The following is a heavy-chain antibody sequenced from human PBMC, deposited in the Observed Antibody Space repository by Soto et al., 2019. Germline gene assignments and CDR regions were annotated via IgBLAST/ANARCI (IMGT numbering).Heavy chain of an antibody. CDR2: IKSKTDGGTT. J-gene: IGHJ3*02. D-gene: IGHD2-2*01. Sequence: GSLRLSCAASGFTFSNAWMSWVRQAPGKGLEWVGRIKSKTDGGTTDYAAPVKGRFTISRDDSKNTLYLQMNSLKTEDTAVYYCTTARGVVVPADAFDIWGQGTMVTVSS. V-gene: IGHV3-15*01. CDR3: TTARGVVVPADAFDI. CDR1: GFTFSNAW.